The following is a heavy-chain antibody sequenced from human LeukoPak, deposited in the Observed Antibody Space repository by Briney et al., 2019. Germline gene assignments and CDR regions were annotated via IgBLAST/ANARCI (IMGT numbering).Heavy chain of an antibody. CDR1: GYSISSGYY. CDR3: AANSADENTLGSSYKV. J-gene: IGHJ4*02. Sequence: SETLSLTCTVSGYSISSGYYWGWIRQPPGKGLEWIGSIYHTGTTYYNPSFKSRVTISVDTSKNHFSLNLRPVTAADTAVYYCAANSADENTLGSSYKVWGQGTLVTVSS. V-gene: IGHV4-38-2*02. CDR2: IYHTGTT. D-gene: IGHD3-10*01.